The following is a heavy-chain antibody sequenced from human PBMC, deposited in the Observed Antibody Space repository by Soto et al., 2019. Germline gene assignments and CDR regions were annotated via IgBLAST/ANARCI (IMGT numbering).Heavy chain of an antibody. CDR1: GGTFSSYA. D-gene: IGHD6-6*01. V-gene: IGHV1-69*13. J-gene: IGHJ5*02. CDR3: ARTIAATNWFDP. Sequence: ASVKVSCKASGGTFSSYAISWVRQAPGQGLEWMGGIIPIFGTANYAQKFQGRVTITADESTSTAYMELSSLRSEDTAVYYCARTIAATNWFDPWGQGTLVTSPQ. CDR2: IIPIFGTA.